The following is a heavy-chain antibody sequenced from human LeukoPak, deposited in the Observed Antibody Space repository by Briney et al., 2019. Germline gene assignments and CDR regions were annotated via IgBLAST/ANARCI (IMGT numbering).Heavy chain of an antibody. D-gene: IGHD4-11*01. V-gene: IGHV3-74*01. J-gene: IGHJ6*02. CDR3: AKTTGRADYSSDGGYYGLDV. Sequence: GGSLRLSCAASGFTLSGYWIHWVRHAPGKGLVWVSRINSDGRRTTYADSVKGRFTISRDNAKNTLYLQMNSLRTEDTAVYYCAKTTGRADYSSDGGYYGLDVWGQGTTVTVSS. CDR2: INSDGRRT. CDR1: GFTLSGYW.